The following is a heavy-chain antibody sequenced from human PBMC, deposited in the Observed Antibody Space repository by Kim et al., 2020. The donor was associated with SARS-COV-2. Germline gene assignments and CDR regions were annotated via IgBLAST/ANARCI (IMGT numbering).Heavy chain of an antibody. J-gene: IGHJ4*02. Sequence: ASVKVSCKASGYTFTSYDINWVRQATGQGLEWMGWMNPNSGNTGYAQKFQGRVTMTRNTSISTAYMELSSLRSEDTAVYYCARGKGRRGYSYGYAFDYWGQGTLVTVSS. CDR1: GYTFTSYD. CDR3: ARGKGRRGYSYGYAFDY. V-gene: IGHV1-8*02. D-gene: IGHD5-18*01. CDR2: MNPNSGNT.